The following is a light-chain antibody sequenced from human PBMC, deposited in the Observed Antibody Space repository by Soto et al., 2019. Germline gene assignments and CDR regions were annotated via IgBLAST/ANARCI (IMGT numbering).Light chain of an antibody. CDR2: GAS. V-gene: IGKV3D-15*01. Sequence: IVMTQSPATLSVSPGERATLSCRASQGIGSTLAWYQQKPGQAPRLLIYGASNRATGTPDRFSGSGSGTDFTLTISRLEPEDFAVYFCQQYDNLSWTFGQGTKVDIK. J-gene: IGKJ1*01. CDR1: QGIGST. CDR3: QQYDNLSWT.